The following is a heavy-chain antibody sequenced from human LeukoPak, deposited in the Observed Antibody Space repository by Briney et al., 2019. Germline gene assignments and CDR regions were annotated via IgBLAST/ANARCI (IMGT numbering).Heavy chain of an antibody. CDR3: AKVHPPPARRVSVTALDY. J-gene: IGHJ4*02. CDR2: ISYDGSNK. D-gene: IGHD6-25*01. CDR1: GFTFSSYA. Sequence: GRSLRLSCAASGFTFSSYAMHWVRQAPGKGLEWVAVISYDGSNKYYADSVKGRFTISRDNSKNTLYLQMNSLRAEDTAVYYCAKVHPPPARRVSVTALDYWGQGTLVTVSS. V-gene: IGHV3-30*04.